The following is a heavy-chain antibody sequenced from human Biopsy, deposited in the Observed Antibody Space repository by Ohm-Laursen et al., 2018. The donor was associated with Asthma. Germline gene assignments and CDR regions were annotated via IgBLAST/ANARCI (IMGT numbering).Heavy chain of an antibody. CDR2: INWNGGSI. CDR1: GFTFDDYA. D-gene: IGHD4-17*01. V-gene: IGHV3-20*01. Sequence: SLRLSCAASGFTFDDYAMSWVRQAPGKGLEWVSGINWNGGSIGYADSVKGRFTISRDNAKNSLYLQMNSLRAEDTALYHCARDRAVTGLNDAFDTWGQGTMVTVSS. J-gene: IGHJ3*02. CDR3: ARDRAVTGLNDAFDT.